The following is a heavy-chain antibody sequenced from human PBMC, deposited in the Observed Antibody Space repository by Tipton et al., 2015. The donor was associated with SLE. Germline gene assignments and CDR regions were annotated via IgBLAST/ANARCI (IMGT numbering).Heavy chain of an antibody. CDR1: GFTFSNAW. J-gene: IGHJ4*02. D-gene: IGHD5-24*01. CDR2: INSDGSST. V-gene: IGHV3-74*01. CDR3: ARYPLQSGGFDY. Sequence: SLRLSCAASGFTFSNAWMHWVRQAPGKGLVWVSRINSDGSSTSYADSVKGRFTISRDNAKNTLYLQMNSLRAEDTAVYYCARYPLQSGGFDYWGQGTLVTVSS.